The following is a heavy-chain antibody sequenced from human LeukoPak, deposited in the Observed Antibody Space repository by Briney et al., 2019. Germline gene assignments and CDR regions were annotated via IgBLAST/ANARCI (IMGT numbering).Heavy chain of an antibody. Sequence: PGGSLRLSCGASGFTFRNSWMTWVRQAPGKGLEWVGRIERKSDGEPTEDAAPGKGRFTISRDESKHTLALQTNSRQNDDIVLCYCACSGSYTTVHWG. CDR1: GFTFRNSW. CDR2: IERKSDGEPT. V-gene: IGHV3-15*04. D-gene: IGHD1-26*01. CDR3: ACSGSYTTVH. J-gene: IGHJ1*01.